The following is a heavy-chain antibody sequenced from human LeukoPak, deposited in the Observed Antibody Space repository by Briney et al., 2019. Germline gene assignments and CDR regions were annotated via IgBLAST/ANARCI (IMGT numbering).Heavy chain of an antibody. Sequence: GGSLRLSCAASGLTLSTYAMSWVRQAPGKRLEWVSAISGDGGSTYYADSVKGRFIISRDNSKNTLYLQMNSLRAEDTAVYYCAKDKIVVAGNFDYWGQGTLVTVSS. D-gene: IGHD3-22*01. CDR1: GLTLSTYA. CDR3: AKDKIVVAGNFDY. V-gene: IGHV3-23*01. CDR2: ISGDGGST. J-gene: IGHJ4*02.